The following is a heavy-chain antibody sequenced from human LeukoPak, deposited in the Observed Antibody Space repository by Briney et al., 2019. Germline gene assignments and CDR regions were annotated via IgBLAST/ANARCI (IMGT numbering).Heavy chain of an antibody. Sequence: GGSLRLSCAASGFTFDAYGMSWVRQAPGKGLEWVSDINWNGGSTGHADPAKGRFTISRDNAKKSLYLQMNSLRAEDTALYYCARGAGGVDYWGQGILVTVSS. CDR1: GFTFDAYG. D-gene: IGHD1-26*01. J-gene: IGHJ4*02. CDR3: ARGAGGVDY. CDR2: INWNGGST. V-gene: IGHV3-20*04.